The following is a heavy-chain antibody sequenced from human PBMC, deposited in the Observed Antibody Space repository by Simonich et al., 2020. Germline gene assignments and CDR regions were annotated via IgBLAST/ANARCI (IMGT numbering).Heavy chain of an antibody. CDR2: INSDGGST. V-gene: IGHV3-74*01. CDR1: GFTFSSYW. CDR3: ARDYSNYDAFDI. Sequence: EVQLVESGGGLVQPGGSLRLSCAASGFTFSSYWMHWVGQAPGKGLVWFSRINSDGGSTSCADSVKGRFTISRDNAKNTLYLQMNSLRAEDTAVYYCARDYSNYDAFDIWGQGTMVTVSS. D-gene: IGHD4-4*01. J-gene: IGHJ3*02.